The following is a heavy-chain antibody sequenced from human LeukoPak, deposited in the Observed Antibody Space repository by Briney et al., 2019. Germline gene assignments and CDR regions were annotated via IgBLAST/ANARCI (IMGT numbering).Heavy chain of an antibody. D-gene: IGHD5-18*01. Sequence: SETLSLTCTVSAGSISSYYWSWVRQPPGKGLEWLGYIYYSGSTNYNPSLKSQVTISVDTSKNQFSLKLSSVTAADTAVYYCARGDTAMVFDYWGQGTLVTVSS. J-gene: IGHJ4*02. CDR3: ARGDTAMVFDY. CDR2: IYYSGST. V-gene: IGHV4-59*01. CDR1: AGSISSYY.